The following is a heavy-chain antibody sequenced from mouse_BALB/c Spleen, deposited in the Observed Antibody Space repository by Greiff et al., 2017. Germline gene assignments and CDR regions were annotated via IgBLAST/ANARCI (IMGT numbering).Heavy chain of an antibody. CDR2: INPGSGGT. V-gene: IGHV1-54*01. CDR3: ARQGDWEGY. J-gene: IGHJ2*01. CDR1: GYAFTNYL. D-gene: IGHD4-1*01. Sequence: VQLQQSGAELVRPGTSVKVSCKASGYAFTNYLIEWVKQRPGQGLEWIGVINPGSGGTNYNEKFKGKATLTADKSSSTAYMQLSSLTSDDSAVYFCARQGDWEGYWGQGTTLTVSS.